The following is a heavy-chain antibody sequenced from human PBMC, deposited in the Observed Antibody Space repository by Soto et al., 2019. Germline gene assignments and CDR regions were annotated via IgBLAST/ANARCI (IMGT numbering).Heavy chain of an antibody. CDR1: GYSVSSNSAT. CDR2: TYYRSQWYY. Sequence: LSLTCAISGYSVSSNSATWNWIRHSPSRGLEWLGRTYYRSQWYYDYALSVKSRVSINPDTSENQFSLQLNSLTPEDTAVYFCARLIASRWHDYWCQGTLGNVSS. CDR3: ARLIASRWHDY. D-gene: IGHD6-13*01. J-gene: IGHJ4*02. V-gene: IGHV6-1*01.